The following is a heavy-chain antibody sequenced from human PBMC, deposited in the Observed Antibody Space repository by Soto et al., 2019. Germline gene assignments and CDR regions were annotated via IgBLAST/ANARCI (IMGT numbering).Heavy chain of an antibody. J-gene: IGHJ3*02. D-gene: IGHD3-10*01. CDR2: ISGGAFIT. Sequence: GGSLRLSCGASGLTFSSYAIDWVRQAPGKGLEWVSAISGGAFITHYADSVKGRFTVSRDNSKNTLYLQMNSLRDEDTAVYYCATSYSYGSGRYYDAFDIWGQGTMVTVSS. CDR1: GLTFSSYA. CDR3: ATSYSYGSGRYYDAFDI. V-gene: IGHV3-23*01.